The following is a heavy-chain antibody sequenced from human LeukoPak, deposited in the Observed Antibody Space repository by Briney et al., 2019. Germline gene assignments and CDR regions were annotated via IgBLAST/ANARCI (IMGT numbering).Heavy chain of an antibody. CDR3: ARRGLWFGEDYYYYGMDV. CDR2: ISSGSTI. D-gene: IGHD3-10*01. V-gene: IGHV3-48*02. J-gene: IGHJ6*02. CDR1: GFTFSSYS. Sequence: GGSLRLSCAASGFTFSSYSMNWVRQAPGKGLEWVSYISSGSTIYYADSVKGRFTISRDNAKNSLYLQMNSLRDEDTAVYYCARRGLWFGEDYYYYGMDVWGQGTTVTVSS.